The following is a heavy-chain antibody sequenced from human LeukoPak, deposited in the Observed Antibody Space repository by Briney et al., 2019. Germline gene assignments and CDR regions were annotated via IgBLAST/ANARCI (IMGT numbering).Heavy chain of an antibody. CDR1: GYSISSGYY. V-gene: IGHV4-38-2*02. Sequence: PSETLSLTCTVSGYSISSGYYWGWIRQPPGKGLEWIGGVYYTGTTYSNPSLKSRVTISVDTSKNHFSLRLSSVTAADTAVYYCARHVSVAVTNFFDYWGQGTLVTVSS. D-gene: IGHD6-19*01. CDR2: VYYTGTT. CDR3: ARHVSVAVTNFFDY. J-gene: IGHJ4*02.